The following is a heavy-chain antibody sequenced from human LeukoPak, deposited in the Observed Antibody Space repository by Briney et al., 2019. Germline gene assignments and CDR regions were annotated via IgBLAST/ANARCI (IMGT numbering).Heavy chain of an antibody. D-gene: IGHD3-22*01. CDR3: ARRRITMIKGAYYFDY. Sequence: PSETLSLTCAVYGGSFSGYYWSWIRQPPGKGLEWIGEINHSGSTNYNPSLKSRVTISVDTSKNQFSLKLSSVTAADTAVYYCARRRITMIKGAYYFDYWGQGTLVTVSS. J-gene: IGHJ4*02. CDR1: GGSFSGYY. V-gene: IGHV4-34*01. CDR2: INHSGST.